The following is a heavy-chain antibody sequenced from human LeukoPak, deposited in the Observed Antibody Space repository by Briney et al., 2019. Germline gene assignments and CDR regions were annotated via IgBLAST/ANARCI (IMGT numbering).Heavy chain of an antibody. D-gene: IGHD3-10*02. CDR3: ARGVFGELEKLMFQH. Sequence: GASVKVSCKASGYTFTSYYIRWVRQAPGQGLEWMGIINPSGGSTSYPQKFQDRVTMTRDTSTSTVYMELSSLKSDDTAIHYCARGVFGELEKLMFQHWGQGTLVTVSS. CDR1: GYTFTSYY. J-gene: IGHJ1*01. V-gene: IGHV1-46*01. CDR2: INPSGGST.